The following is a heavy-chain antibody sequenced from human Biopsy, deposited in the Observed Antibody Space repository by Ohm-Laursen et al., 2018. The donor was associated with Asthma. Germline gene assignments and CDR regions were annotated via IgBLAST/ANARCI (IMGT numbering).Heavy chain of an antibody. CDR3: ARESSVAGSSDFDY. D-gene: IGHD6-19*01. Sequence: GSLRLSCAASGFSVSSNYMSWVRQAPGKGLEWVSVIYSGGSTYYADSVKGRFTISRDNSKSTLYLRMNSLRAEDTAVYYCARESSVAGSSDFDYWGQGTLVTVSS. CDR2: IYSGGST. V-gene: IGHV3-53*05. CDR1: GFSVSSNY. J-gene: IGHJ4*02.